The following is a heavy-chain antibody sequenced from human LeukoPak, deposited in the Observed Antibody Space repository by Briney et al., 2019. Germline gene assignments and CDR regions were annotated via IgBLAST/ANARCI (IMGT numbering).Heavy chain of an antibody. CDR3: ASRYCSSTSCEGY. CDR2: IYHSGST. CDR1: GGSISSSNW. Sequence: PSETLSLTCAVSGGSISSSNWWSWVRQPPGKGLEWIGEIYHSGSTNYNPSLKSRVTISVDKSKNQFSLKLSSVTAADTAVYYCASRYCSSTSCEGYWGQGTLVTVSS. J-gene: IGHJ4*02. D-gene: IGHD2-2*01. V-gene: IGHV4-4*02.